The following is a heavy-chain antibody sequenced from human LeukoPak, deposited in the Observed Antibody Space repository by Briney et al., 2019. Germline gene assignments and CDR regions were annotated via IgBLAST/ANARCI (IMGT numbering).Heavy chain of an antibody. Sequence: PSETLSLTCAVSGYSISSGYYWGWIRQPPGKGLEWIGSIYHSGSTYYNPSLKSRVTISVDTSKNQFSLKLSSVTAADTAVYYCAREGAHIVVVTAIRYFDCRGQGTLVTVSS. D-gene: IGHD2-21*02. V-gene: IGHV4-38-2*02. CDR1: GYSISSGYY. J-gene: IGHJ4*02. CDR2: IYHSGST. CDR3: AREGAHIVVVTAIRYFDC.